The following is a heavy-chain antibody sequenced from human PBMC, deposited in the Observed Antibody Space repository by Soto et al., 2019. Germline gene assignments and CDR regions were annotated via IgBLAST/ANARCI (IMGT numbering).Heavy chain of an antibody. V-gene: IGHV3-23*01. CDR1: GFTFSSYL. CDR2: ISDSGGAS. CDR3: AKVRYSSAWADFDH. J-gene: IGHJ4*02. Sequence: GGSLRLSCAASGFTFSSYLMSWVRQAPGKGLEWVSTISDSGGASYYADSVNGRFTISRDNSKNTLYLQMNSLGAEDTAEYYCAKVRYSSAWADFDHWGQGTLVTVSS. D-gene: IGHD6-19*01.